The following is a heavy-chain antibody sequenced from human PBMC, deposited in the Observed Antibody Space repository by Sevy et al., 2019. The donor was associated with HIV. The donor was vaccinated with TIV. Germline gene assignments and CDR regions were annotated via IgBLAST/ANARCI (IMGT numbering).Heavy chain of an antibody. J-gene: IGHJ3*02. D-gene: IGHD4-17*01. CDR2: IKQDGSEK. CDR1: GFTFSSYW. Sequence: GGSLRLSCAASGFTFSSYWMSWVRQAPGKGLEWVANIKQDGSEKYYVDSVKGRFTISRDNAKNSLYLQMNSLRAEDTAVYYCARIPNYGRLRVAFDIWRQGTMVTVSS. V-gene: IGHV3-7*01. CDR3: ARIPNYGRLRVAFDI.